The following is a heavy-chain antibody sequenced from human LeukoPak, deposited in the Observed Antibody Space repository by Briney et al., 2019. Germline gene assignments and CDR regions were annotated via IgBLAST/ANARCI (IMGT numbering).Heavy chain of an antibody. V-gene: IGHV1-2*02. CDR1: GDIFIEYY. Sequence: ASVKVSCKTSGDIFIEYYRHWVRQAPGRGFEWMGWISRRSGATKIAEKFQGRVTLTRDRSISTAYVELTHLASDDTAVYYCVSWSGGNSDVASFCYCGHGTLVIVSS. CDR2: ISRRSGAT. J-gene: IGHJ4*01. CDR3: VSWSGGNSDVASFCY. D-gene: IGHD2-21*01.